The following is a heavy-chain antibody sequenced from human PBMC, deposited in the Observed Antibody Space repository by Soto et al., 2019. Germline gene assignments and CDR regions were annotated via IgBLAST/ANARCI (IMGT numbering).Heavy chain of an antibody. CDR1: GGSVTNSSYY. J-gene: IGHJ4*02. CDR2: VYYRGRS. D-gene: IGHD4-17*01. Sequence: SETLSLTCTVSGGSVTNSSYYWGWTRQSPGKGLEWIGSVYYRGRSYSKSSVKSRVTISVDTSKNRFSLSLNSVTASDTAVYFCVSQRTTVPTQAYFDYWGPGALVTVSS. CDR3: VSQRTTVPTQAYFDY. V-gene: IGHV4-39*01.